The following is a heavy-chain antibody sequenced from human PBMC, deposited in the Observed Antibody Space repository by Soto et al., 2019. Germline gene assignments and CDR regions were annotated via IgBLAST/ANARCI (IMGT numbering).Heavy chain of an antibody. CDR1: GFTFSSYA. CDR3: AKDYYDSSGYSLVAFYI. Sequence: PGGSLRLSCAAAGFTFSSYAMHWVRQAPGKGLEWVAVISYDGSNKYYADSVKGRFTISRDNSKNTLYLQMNSLRAEDTAVYYCAKDYYDSSGYSLVAFYIWGQGTMVTVSS. CDR2: ISYDGSNK. D-gene: IGHD3-22*01. J-gene: IGHJ3*02. V-gene: IGHV3-30-3*01.